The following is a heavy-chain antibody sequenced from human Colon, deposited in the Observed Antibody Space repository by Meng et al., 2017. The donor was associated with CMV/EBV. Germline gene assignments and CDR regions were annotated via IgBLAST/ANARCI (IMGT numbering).Heavy chain of an antibody. V-gene: IGHV4-59*01. J-gene: IGHJ4*02. CDR3: ARDLGGDYFDY. Sequence: LSPSCTVPGGSISSYYWSWIRQPPGKGLEWIGYIYYSGSTNYNPSLKSRVTISVDTSKNQFSLKLSSVTAADTAVYYYARDLGGDYFDYWGQGTLVTVSS. D-gene: IGHD3-16*01. CDR2: IYYSGST. CDR1: GGSISSYY.